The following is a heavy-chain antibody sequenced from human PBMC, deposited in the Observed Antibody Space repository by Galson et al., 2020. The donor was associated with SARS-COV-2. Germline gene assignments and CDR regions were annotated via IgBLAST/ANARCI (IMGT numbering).Heavy chain of an antibody. CDR3: ARGGRPLGVVMTKDYYGMDV. CDR1: GYTFTSYY. D-gene: IGHD3-3*01. CDR2: INPIGGST. V-gene: IGHV1-46*01. Sequence: ASVNVSCKASGYTFTSYYMHWVRQAPGQGLEWMGIINPIGGSTSYAQKFQGRVTMTRDTSTSTVYMELSSLTSEDTAVYYCARGGRPLGVVMTKDYYGMDVWGQGTTVTVSS. J-gene: IGHJ6*02.